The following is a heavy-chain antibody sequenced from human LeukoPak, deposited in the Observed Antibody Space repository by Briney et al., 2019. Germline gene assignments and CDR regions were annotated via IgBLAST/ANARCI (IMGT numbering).Heavy chain of an antibody. CDR1: GGSISSYY. J-gene: IGHJ4*02. D-gene: IGHD3-22*01. CDR3: ARDRSSGYYDY. V-gene: IGHV4-59*01. CDR2: IYYSGST. Sequence: SETLSLTCTVSGGSISSYYWSWIRQPPGKGLEWIGYIYYSGSTNYNPSLKSRVTISVDTSKNQFSLKLSSVTAADSGIYYCARDRSSGYYDYWGQGILVTVST.